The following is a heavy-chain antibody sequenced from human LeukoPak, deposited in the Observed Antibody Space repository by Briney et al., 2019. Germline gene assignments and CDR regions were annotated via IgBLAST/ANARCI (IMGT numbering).Heavy chain of an antibody. CDR2: IYSGGST. D-gene: IGHD3-16*01. V-gene: IGHV3-53*01. J-gene: IGHJ4*02. CDR1: GFTVSSNY. CDR3: ARVRGGNYFDY. Sequence: PGGSLRLSCAASGFTVSSNYMSWVRQAPGKGLEWVSVIYSGGSTYYADSVKGRLTISRDNSKNTLYLQMNSLRAEDTAVYYCARVRGGNYFDYWGQGTLVTVSS.